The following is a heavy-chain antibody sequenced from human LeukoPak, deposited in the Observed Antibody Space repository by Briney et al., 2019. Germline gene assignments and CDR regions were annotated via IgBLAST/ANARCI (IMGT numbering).Heavy chain of an antibody. Sequence: KPGGSLRLSCAASGFTFSDYSMNWVRQAPGKWLEWVSSISRNSGYIYDADSVKGRFTISRDNAKNSLYLQMNSLRAEDRAVYYCARAASRSYYYFDYWGQGALVTVSS. CDR1: GFTFSDYS. J-gene: IGHJ4*02. CDR3: ARAASRSYYYFDY. CDR2: ISRNSGYI. V-gene: IGHV3-21*01. D-gene: IGHD2-21*01.